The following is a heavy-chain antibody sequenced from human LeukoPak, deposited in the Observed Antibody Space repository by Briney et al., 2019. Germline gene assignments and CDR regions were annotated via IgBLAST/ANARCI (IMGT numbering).Heavy chain of an antibody. D-gene: IGHD4-23*01. CDR1: GSTFSGYW. J-gene: IGHJ4*02. V-gene: IGHV3-74*01. CDR2: INSDGSTT. CDR3: ARDYGGSSPFDY. Sequence: PGGSLRLSCAASGSTFSGYWMHWVRQAPGEGLVWVSRINSDGSTTTYADSVKGRFTISRDNAKKSLYLQMKSLRAEDTAVYYCARDYGGSSPFDYWGQGTLVTVSS.